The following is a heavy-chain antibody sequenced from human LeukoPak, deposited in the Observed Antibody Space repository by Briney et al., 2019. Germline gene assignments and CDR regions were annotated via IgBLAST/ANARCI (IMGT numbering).Heavy chain of an antibody. CDR1: GFTFSNYD. CDR3: ARPSNYYDSSGLDY. CDR2: IGTAGDI. D-gene: IGHD3-22*01. V-gene: IGHV3-13*01. Sequence: GGSLRLSCAASGFTFSNYDMHWVRQATGKGLEWVSGIGTAGDIYYPGSVKGRFTISRDNSKNSLYLQMNSLRAEDTALYYCARPSNYYDSSGLDYWGQGTLVTVSS. J-gene: IGHJ4*02.